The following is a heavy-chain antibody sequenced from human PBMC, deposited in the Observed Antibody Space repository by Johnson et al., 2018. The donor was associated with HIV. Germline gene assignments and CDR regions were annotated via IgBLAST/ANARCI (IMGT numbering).Heavy chain of an antibody. CDR2: INWNGGST. D-gene: IGHD6-6*01. CDR1: GFTVSTNY. J-gene: IGHJ3*02. Sequence: VQLVESGGGLVQPGGSLRLSCAASGFTVSTNYMSWVRQAPGKGLEWVSGINWNGGSTGYADSVKGRFTISRDNSKNTLYLQMNSLRAEDTAVYYCAKYTSSSRRGGSDIWGQGTMVTVSS. V-gene: IGHV3-66*02. CDR3: AKYTSSSRRGGSDI.